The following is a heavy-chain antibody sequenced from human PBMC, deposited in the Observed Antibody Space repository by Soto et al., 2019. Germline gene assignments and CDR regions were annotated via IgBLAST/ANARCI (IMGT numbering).Heavy chain of an antibody. V-gene: IGHV3-48*01. CDR2: ISSSSSTI. Sequence: GGSLRLSCAASGFTFSSYSMNWVRQAPGKGLEWVSYISSSSSTIYYADSVKGRFTISRDNAKNSLYLQMNSLRAEDTAVYYCARGTHPPAVAALRSGEYFQHWGQGTLVTVSS. CDR1: GFTFSSYS. CDR3: ARGTHPPAVAALRSGEYFQH. D-gene: IGHD6-19*01. J-gene: IGHJ1*01.